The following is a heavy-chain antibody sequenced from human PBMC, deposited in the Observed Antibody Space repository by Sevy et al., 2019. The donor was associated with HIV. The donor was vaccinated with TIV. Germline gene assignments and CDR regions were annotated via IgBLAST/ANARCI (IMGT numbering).Heavy chain of an antibody. Sequence: GGSLRLSCAASGFTFAKYSMSWVRQAPGKGLEWVSTFSFGCGRINYADSVKGRFTISRDDSKNTLFLQMNSLRVEDTAVYYCAHETFGRFESWGQGTLVTVSS. CDR2: FSFGCGRI. CDR3: AHETFGRFES. V-gene: IGHV3-23*01. CDR1: GFTFAKYS. D-gene: IGHD3-16*01. J-gene: IGHJ4*02.